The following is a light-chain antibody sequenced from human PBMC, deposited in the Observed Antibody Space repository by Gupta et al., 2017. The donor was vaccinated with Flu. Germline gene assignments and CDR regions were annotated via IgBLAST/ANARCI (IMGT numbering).Light chain of an antibody. CDR1: NSNLGSYS. Sequence: SVLTQPPSASGTPGQRVTISCSGSNSNLGSYSVNWYQQVPGPTPRLLIYGNNQRPSGIPDRFSGSKSGTSASLAISGLQSEDEADYYCAAWDGRVNGAVFGGGTKLTVL. CDR2: GNN. J-gene: IGLJ3*02. CDR3: AAWDGRVNGAV. V-gene: IGLV1-44*01.